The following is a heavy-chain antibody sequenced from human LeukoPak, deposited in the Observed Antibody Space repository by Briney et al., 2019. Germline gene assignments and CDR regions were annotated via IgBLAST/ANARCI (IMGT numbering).Heavy chain of an antibody. CDR2: IYTSGST. J-gene: IGHJ6*03. CDR3: ARGGVVISSYYYYYMDV. V-gene: IGHV4-61*02. CDR1: GGSISSGSYY. Sequence: SETLSLTCTVSGGSISSGSYYWSWIRQPAGKGLEWIGRIYTSGSTNYNPSLKSRVTISVDTSKNQFSLKLSSVTAADTAVYYCARGGVVISSYYYYYMDVWGKGTTVTVSS. D-gene: IGHD3-3*01.